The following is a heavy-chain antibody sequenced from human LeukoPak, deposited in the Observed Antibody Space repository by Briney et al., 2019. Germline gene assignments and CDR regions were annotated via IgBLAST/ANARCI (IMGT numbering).Heavy chain of an antibody. V-gene: IGHV1-58*01. Sequence: SVKVSCKASGFTFASSAVQWVRQARGQRLEWIGWIVVGTGNTICAQKFQGRVTMTRDTSTSTVYMDLSSLRSDDTAVYYCATEYVRTHYFDWWGQGTLVTVSS. D-gene: IGHD3-16*01. CDR1: GFTFASSA. CDR3: ATEYVRTHYFDW. J-gene: IGHJ4*02. CDR2: IVVGTGNT.